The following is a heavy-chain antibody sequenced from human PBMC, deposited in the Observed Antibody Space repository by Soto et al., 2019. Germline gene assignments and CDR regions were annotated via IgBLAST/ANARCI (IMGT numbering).Heavy chain of an antibody. CDR1: GASFSDANYY. CDR2: FYYDGRT. Sequence: SETLSLTCIVSGASFSDANYYWVWIRQPPGEGLEWIGSFYYDGRTYYNASLKSRVTISVDTSKNHFSLMLTSVTAADTAVYYCVKDPVSGGSGGAWFDYWGQGTLVTVSS. D-gene: IGHD2-21*02. CDR3: VKDPVSGGSGGAWFDY. V-gene: IGHV4-39*02. J-gene: IGHJ4*02.